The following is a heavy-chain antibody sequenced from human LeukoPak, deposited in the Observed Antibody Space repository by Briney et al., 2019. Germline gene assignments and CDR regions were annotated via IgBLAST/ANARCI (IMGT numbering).Heavy chain of an antibody. D-gene: IGHD2-21*01. CDR3: ATGGDYYYSH. J-gene: IGHJ4*02. CDR2: IKQDGSEK. CDR1: GFPFSSYW. V-gene: IGHV3-7*03. Sequence: GGSLRLSCVASGFPFSSYWMSWVRQAPGKGLEWVANIKQDGSEKYYVDSVKGRFTISRDNAKNSLYLQMNSLRAEDTAVYYCATGGDYYYSHWGQGTLVTVSS.